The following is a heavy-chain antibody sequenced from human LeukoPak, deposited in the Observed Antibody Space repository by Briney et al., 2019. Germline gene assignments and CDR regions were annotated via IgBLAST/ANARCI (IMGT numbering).Heavy chain of an antibody. Sequence: GGSLRLSCAASGFTFSSYSMSWVRQAPGKGLEWVANIKQDGSEKYYVDSVKGRFTISRDNAKNSLYLQMNSLRAEDTAVYYCARAKRPAAMDYFDYWGQGTLVTVSS. J-gene: IGHJ4*02. V-gene: IGHV3-7*01. CDR2: IKQDGSEK. CDR1: GFTFSSYS. D-gene: IGHD2-2*01. CDR3: ARAKRPAAMDYFDY.